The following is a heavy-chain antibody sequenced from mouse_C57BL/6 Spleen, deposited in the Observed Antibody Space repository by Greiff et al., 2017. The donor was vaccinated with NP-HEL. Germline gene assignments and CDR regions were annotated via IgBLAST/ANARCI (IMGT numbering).Heavy chain of an antibody. D-gene: IGHD1-1*01. CDR3: ERLVYGSSWGFAY. Sequence: EVQLQQSGPELVKPGASVKMSCKASGYTFTDYNMHWVKQSHGKSLEWIGYINPNNVGTSYNQKFKGKATLTVNKSSSTAYMELRSLTSEESAVYDCERLVYGSSWGFAYWGQGTLVTVSA. CDR2: INPNNVGT. J-gene: IGHJ3*01. V-gene: IGHV1-22*01. CDR1: GYTFTDYN.